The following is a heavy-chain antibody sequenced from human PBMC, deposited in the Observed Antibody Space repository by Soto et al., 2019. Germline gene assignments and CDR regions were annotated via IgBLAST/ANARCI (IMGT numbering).Heavy chain of an antibody. CDR2: ISAYNGNT. CDR1: GYTFTSYG. J-gene: IGHJ6*02. Sequence: GASVKVSCKASGYTFTSYGISWVRHAPGQGLEWMGWISAYNGNTNYAQKLQGRVTMTTDTSTSTAYMELRSLRSDDTAVYYCARGRDDFYYYYGMDVWGQGTTVTVSS. V-gene: IGHV1-18*01. CDR3: ARGRDDFYYYYGMDV.